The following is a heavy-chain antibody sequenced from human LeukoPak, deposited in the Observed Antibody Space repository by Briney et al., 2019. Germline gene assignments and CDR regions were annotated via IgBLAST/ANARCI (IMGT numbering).Heavy chain of an antibody. D-gene: IGHD3-22*01. CDR1: GFTFSSCS. J-gene: IGHJ4*02. CDR2: ISSSSSYI. CDR3: ARDGMHYDSSGSGASDY. Sequence: GGSLRLSCAASGFTFSSCSMNWVRQAPGKGLEWVSSISSSSSYIYYADSVKGRFTISRDNAKNSLYLQMNSLRAEDTAVYYCARDGMHYDSSGSGASDYWGQGTLVTVSS. V-gene: IGHV3-21*01.